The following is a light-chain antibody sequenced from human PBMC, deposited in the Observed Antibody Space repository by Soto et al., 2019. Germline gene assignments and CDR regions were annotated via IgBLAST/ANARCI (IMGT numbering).Light chain of an antibody. J-gene: IGLJ2*01. CDR3: SSYTSSSTLVV. Sequence: QSALTQPASVSGSPGQSITISCTGTSSDVGGYNYVPWYQQHPGKAPKLMIYDVSNRPSGVSNRFSGSKYGNTASLTISGLQAEAEADYYCSSYTSSSTLVVFGGGTKVTVL. V-gene: IGLV2-14*01. CDR2: DVS. CDR1: SSDVGGYNY.